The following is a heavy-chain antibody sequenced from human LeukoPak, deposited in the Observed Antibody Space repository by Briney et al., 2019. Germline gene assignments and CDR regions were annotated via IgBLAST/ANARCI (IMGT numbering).Heavy chain of an antibody. J-gene: IGHJ4*02. CDR1: GYTFTGYY. Sequence: PKASVKVSCKASGYTFTGYYIHWVRQAPGQGIEWMGWIDPNTAGTNYAQKLQGRVTMTRDTSISTAYMELSRLRSDDTAVYYCARDVGEYCSSTNCYASNYWGQGTLVTVSS. CDR3: ARDVGEYCSSTNCYASNY. D-gene: IGHD2-2*01. V-gene: IGHV1-2*02. CDR2: IDPNTAGT.